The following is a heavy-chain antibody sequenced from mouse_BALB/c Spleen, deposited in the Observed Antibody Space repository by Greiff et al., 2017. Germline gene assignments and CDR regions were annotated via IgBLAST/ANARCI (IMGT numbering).Heavy chain of an antibody. CDR1: GFTFSSYY. CDR2: INSNGGST. Sequence: DVMLVESGGGLVKLGGSLKLSCAASGFTFSSYYMSWVRQTPEKRLELVAAINSNGGSTYYPDTVKGRFTISRDNAKNTLYLQMSSLKSEDTALYYCARRNYYGSSCSYFDVWGAGTTVTVSS. V-gene: IGHV5-6-2*01. CDR3: ARRNYYGSSCSYFDV. J-gene: IGHJ1*01. D-gene: IGHD1-1*01.